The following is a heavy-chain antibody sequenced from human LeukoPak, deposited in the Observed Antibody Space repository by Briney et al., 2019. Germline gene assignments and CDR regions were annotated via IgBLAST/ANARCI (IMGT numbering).Heavy chain of an antibody. CDR3: ARVNVDTVTDY. D-gene: IGHD5-18*01. CDR1: GGSISSSSYY. Sequence: SETLSLTCTVSGGSISSSSYYWGWIRQPPGKGLEWIGSIYYSGSTNYNPSLKSRVTISVDTSKNQFSLKLSSVTAADTAVYYCARVNVDTVTDYWGQGTLVTVSS. J-gene: IGHJ4*02. CDR2: IYYSGST. V-gene: IGHV4-39*07.